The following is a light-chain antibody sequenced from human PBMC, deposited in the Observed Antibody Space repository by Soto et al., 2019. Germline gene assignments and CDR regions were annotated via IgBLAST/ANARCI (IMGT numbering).Light chain of an antibody. CDR2: EVS. CDR3: TSYAGSKIPVV. J-gene: IGLJ2*01. V-gene: IGLV2-8*01. Sequence: QSVLTQPPSASGSPGQSVTISCTGTSSDVGGYNFVSWYQQHPGKAPKHMIYEVSKRPSGVPDRFSGSKSGNTASLTVSGLQADDEADYYCTSYAGSKIPVVFGGGTKLTVL. CDR1: SSDVGGYNF.